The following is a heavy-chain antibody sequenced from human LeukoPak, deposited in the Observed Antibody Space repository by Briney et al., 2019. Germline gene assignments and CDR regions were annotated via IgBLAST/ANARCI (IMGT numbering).Heavy chain of an antibody. CDR3: ASGSSSGYDMGY. V-gene: IGHV4-34*01. D-gene: IGHD5-12*01. J-gene: IGHJ4*02. Sequence: SETLSLTCAVYGGSFSGYYWSWIRQPPGKGLEWIGEINHSGSTNYNPSLKSRVIISVDTSKDQFSLRLSSVTAADTAVYYCASGSSSGYDMGYWGQGTLVTVSS. CDR1: GGSFSGYY. CDR2: INHSGST.